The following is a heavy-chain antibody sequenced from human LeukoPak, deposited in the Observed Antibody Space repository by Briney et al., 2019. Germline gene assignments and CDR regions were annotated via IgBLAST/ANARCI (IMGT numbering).Heavy chain of an antibody. CDR3: ASPFYYGSGGHPFVY. J-gene: IGHJ4*02. V-gene: IGHV3-74*01. D-gene: IGHD3-22*01. Sequence: GGSLRLSCAASGFTFSSYWMHWVRQTPGKGLVWVSRINSDGSSTRYADSVRGRFTISRDNAKNTLYLQMNSLRAEDTAVYYCASPFYYGSGGHPFVYWGQGTLVTVSS. CDR2: INSDGSST. CDR1: GFTFSSYW.